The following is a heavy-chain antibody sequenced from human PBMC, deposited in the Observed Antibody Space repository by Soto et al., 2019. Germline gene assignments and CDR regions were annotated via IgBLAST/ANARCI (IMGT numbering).Heavy chain of an antibody. CDR1: GASIYSSGYY. J-gene: IGHJ5*02. Sequence: QVRLQESGPGLVKPSQTLSLTCTVSGASIYSSGYYWSWIRQHPGKGLEWIGYIYYSGSTYYNPSLKSRVTISLDTSKNQFSLKLTSVSAADTAVYHCARAGGNWFDPWGQGTLVTVSS. V-gene: IGHV4-31*02. CDR2: IYYSGST. D-gene: IGHD3-16*01. CDR3: ARAGGNWFDP.